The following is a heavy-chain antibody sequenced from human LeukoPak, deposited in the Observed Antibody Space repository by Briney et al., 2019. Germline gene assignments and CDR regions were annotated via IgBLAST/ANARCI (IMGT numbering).Heavy chain of an antibody. CDR1: GYSISSGYY. D-gene: IGHD4-17*01. CDR2: IYHSGRT. CDR3: ARGADPLTTVTTGDFFDY. V-gene: IGHV4-38-2*02. J-gene: IGHJ4*02. Sequence: PSETLSLACTDSGYSISSGYYWGWIRQPPGKGLEWIGIIYHSGRTDYNPSLKSRVTISEDTSKNQFSLKLSSVTAADTAVYYCARGADPLTTVTTGDFFDYLGQGTLVTVSS.